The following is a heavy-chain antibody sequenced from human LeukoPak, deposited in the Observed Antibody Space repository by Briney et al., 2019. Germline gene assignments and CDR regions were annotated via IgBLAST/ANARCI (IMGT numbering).Heavy chain of an antibody. CDR2: IHPNSGAT. CDR1: GYTFTSYY. D-gene: IGHD6-19*01. V-gene: IGHV1-2*02. CDR3: ARGSATGGWYLNLGY. J-gene: IGHJ4*02. Sequence: VASVKVSCKASGYTFTSYYIHWVRRAPGQGLEWVGWIHPNSGATKYAQNFQDRVTLTRDTSISTASMELSSLRSDDTAIYYCARGSATGGWYLNLGYWGQGTLITVPS.